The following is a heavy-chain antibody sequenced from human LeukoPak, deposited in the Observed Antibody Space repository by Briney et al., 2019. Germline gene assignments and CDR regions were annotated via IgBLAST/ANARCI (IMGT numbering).Heavy chain of an antibody. CDR3: APMPPRAAAGTFSGGY. V-gene: IGHV4-4*02. J-gene: IGHJ4*02. CDR1: GDSISSSNW. Sequence: PSETLSLTCAVSGDSISSSNWWSWVRQPPGKGLEWIGEIYHSGSTNYIPSLKSRVTISIDKSKNQFSLKLSSVTAADTAVYYCAPMPPRAAAGTFSGGYWGQGTLVTVSS. CDR2: IYHSGST. D-gene: IGHD6-13*01.